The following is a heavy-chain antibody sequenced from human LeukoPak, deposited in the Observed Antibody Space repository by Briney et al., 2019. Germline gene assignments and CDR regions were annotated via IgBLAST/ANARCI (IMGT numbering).Heavy chain of an antibody. Sequence: ASVKVSCKASGYTFTSYDINWVRQATGQGLEWMGWINPNSGNTGYAQKFQGRVTITRNTSISTAYMELSSLRSEDTAVYYCARGYCSSTSCSLVNFDYWGQGTLVTVSS. V-gene: IGHV1-8*03. CDR1: GYTFTSYD. J-gene: IGHJ4*02. CDR2: INPNSGNT. D-gene: IGHD2-2*01. CDR3: ARGYCSSTSCSLVNFDY.